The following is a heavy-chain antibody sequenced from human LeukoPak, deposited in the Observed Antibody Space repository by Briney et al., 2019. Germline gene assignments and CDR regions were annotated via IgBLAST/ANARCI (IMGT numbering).Heavy chain of an antibody. V-gene: IGHV1-2*06. J-gene: IGHJ3*02. Sequence: ASVKVSCKASGYTFTGYYMHWVRQAPAQGLEWMGRINPNSGGTNYAQKFQGRVTMTRDTSISTAYMELSRLRSDDTAVYYCARDRQWLVRGAFDIWGQGTMVTVSS. D-gene: IGHD6-19*01. CDR2: INPNSGGT. CDR1: GYTFTGYY. CDR3: ARDRQWLVRGAFDI.